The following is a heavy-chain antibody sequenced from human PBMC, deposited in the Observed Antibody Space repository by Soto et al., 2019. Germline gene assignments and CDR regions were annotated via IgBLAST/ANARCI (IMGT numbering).Heavy chain of an antibody. CDR2: IYYSGST. CDR1: GGSISSYY. CDR3: ARGASTQRYFSASGGAFFDP. J-gene: IGHJ5*02. Sequence: CTVSGGSISSYYWSWIRQPPGKGLEWIGYIYYSGSTNYNPALQSRVAISVDTSKNHFSLKVNSLTAADTAVYYCARGASTQRYFSASGGAFFDPWGQGTLVTVSS. V-gene: IGHV4-59*12. D-gene: IGHD3-9*01.